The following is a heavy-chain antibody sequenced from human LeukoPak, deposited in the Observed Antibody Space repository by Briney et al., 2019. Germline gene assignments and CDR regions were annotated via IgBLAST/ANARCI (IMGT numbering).Heavy chain of an antibody. J-gene: IGHJ4*02. CDR2: IHNSGRT. D-gene: IGHD1-14*01. V-gene: IGHV4-59*08. Sequence: PSETLSLTCSVSGGSVSSYHWSWIRQSPGKGLEWIGYIHNSGRTNYNPSLKSRVTGFVDTSKNQVSLRLSSVTAADTAVYYCARHGTISSESYFDYWGQGALVTVPS. CDR1: GGSVSSYH. CDR3: ARHGTISSESYFDY.